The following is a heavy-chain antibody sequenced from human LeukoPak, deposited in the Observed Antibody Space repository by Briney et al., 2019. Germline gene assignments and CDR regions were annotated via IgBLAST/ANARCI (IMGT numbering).Heavy chain of an antibody. V-gene: IGHV4-38-2*02. Sequence: PSETLSLTGTVSGYSISSGYYWGWIRQPPGKGLEWIGNIYYSGSTYYNPSLKSRVTISVDTSKNQSSLKLSSVTAEDTAVYYCARRSGSYYSHFDYWGQGTLVTVSS. J-gene: IGHJ4*02. D-gene: IGHD3-10*01. CDR1: GYSISSGYY. CDR3: ARRSGSYYSHFDY. CDR2: IYYSGST.